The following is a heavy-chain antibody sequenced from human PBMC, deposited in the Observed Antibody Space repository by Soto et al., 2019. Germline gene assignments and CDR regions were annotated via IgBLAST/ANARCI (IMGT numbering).Heavy chain of an antibody. CDR2: IFFSGTT. J-gene: IGHJ4*02. Sequence: SETLSLTCTVSGDSITSNSYFWAWIRQPPGKGLEWFGCIFFSGTTYYNPSLKIRVTIFVDRSKNQFSLKLSSLTAADTAVYYCARHFSVDYFDYWGQGALVTVSS. CDR1: GDSITSNSYF. CDR3: ARHFSVDYFDY. V-gene: IGHV4-39*01.